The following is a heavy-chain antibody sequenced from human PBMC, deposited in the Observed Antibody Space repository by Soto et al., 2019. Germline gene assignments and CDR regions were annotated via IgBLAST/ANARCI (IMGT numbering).Heavy chain of an antibody. J-gene: IGHJ3*02. V-gene: IGHV1-3*01. D-gene: IGHD2-2*01. CDR1: GSTFSSYA. CDR2: INAGNGNT. Sequence: ASVKVSCKASGSTFSSYAMHWVRQAPGQRLEWMGWINAGNGNTKYSQKFQGRVTITRDTSASTAYMELSSLRSEDTAVYYCARLGYCISTSCYLGNDAFDIWGQGTTVTVSS. CDR3: ARLGYCISTSCYLGNDAFDI.